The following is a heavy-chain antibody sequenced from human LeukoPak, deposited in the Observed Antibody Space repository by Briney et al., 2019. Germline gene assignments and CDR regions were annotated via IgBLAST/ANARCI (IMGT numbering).Heavy chain of an antibody. CDR1: GFTFSSYS. V-gene: IGHV3-21*01. J-gene: IGHJ4*02. CDR3: ARDLRDYDFWSGYSGNF. CDR2: ISSSSSYI. D-gene: IGHD3-3*01. Sequence: GGSLRLSCAASGFTFSSYSMNWVRQAPGKGLEWVSSISSSSSYIYYADSVKGRFTISRDNAKNSLYLQMNSLRAEDTAVYYCARDLRDYDFWSGYSGNFWGQGTLVTVSS.